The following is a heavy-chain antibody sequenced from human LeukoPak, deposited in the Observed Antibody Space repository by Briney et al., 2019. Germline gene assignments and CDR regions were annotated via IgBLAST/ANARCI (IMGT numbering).Heavy chain of an antibody. D-gene: IGHD2-15*01. CDR3: AKSVVVITFRFDD. V-gene: IGHV3-23*01. Sequence: GGSLRLSCAASGFTFNSYVMSWVRQAPGKGLEWVSAINGGGGNTYYADSVKGRFTISRDNSKNMAHLQMNSLRADDTAIYYCAKSVVVITFRFDDWGQGALVTVSS. CDR1: GFTFNSYV. J-gene: IGHJ4*02. CDR2: INGGGGNT.